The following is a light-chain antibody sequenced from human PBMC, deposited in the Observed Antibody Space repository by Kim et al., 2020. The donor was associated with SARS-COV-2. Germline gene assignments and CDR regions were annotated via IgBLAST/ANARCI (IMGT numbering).Light chain of an antibody. Sequence: QAGLTQPSSVSKGLRQTATLTCTGNSNNVGDQGVLWLQQHQGHPPKLLSYRNNNRPSGISERLSASRSGNTGSLTITGLQPEDEADYYCSAWDSSLRAWVFGGGTQLTVL. V-gene: IGLV10-54*01. CDR1: SNNVGDQG. CDR2: RNN. CDR3: SAWDSSLRAWV. J-gene: IGLJ3*02.